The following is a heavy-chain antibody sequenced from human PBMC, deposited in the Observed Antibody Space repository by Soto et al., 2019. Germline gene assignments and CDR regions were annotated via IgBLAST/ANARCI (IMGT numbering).Heavy chain of an antibody. CDR1: GGTFSSYT. CDR3: ARDTHDPRGPTTAAFDI. Sequence: SVKVSCKASGGTFSSYTISWVRQAPGQGLEWMGRIIPILGIANYAQKFQGRVTITADKSTSTAYMELSSLRSEDTAVYYCARDTHDPRGPTTAAFDIWGQGTMVTVSS. J-gene: IGHJ3*02. CDR2: IIPILGIA. V-gene: IGHV1-69*04. D-gene: IGHD1-1*01.